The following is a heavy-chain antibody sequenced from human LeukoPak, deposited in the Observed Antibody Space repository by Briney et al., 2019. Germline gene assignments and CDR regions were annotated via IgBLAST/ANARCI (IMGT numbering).Heavy chain of an antibody. CDR2: ISSSSSYI. D-gene: IGHD4-17*01. CDR1: GFTFSSYS. Sequence: GGSLRLSCAASGFTFSSYSMNWVRQAPGKGLEWVSSISSSSSYIYYADSVKGRFTISRDNAKDSLYLQMNSLRAEDTAVYYCARDCLDYGDYPDDYWGQGSLVTVSS. CDR3: ARDCLDYGDYPDDY. J-gene: IGHJ4*02. V-gene: IGHV3-21*01.